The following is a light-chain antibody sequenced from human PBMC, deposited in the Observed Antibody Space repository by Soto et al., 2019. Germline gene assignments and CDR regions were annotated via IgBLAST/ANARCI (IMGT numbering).Light chain of an antibody. V-gene: IGKV4-1*01. CDR1: QSVLYSSNNKNY. CDR3: QQYYTTLLT. Sequence: DIVMTQSPDSLAVSLGERATINCKSSQSVLYSSNNKNYLAWYKQKPGQPPKLFISWASTRESGVPDRFSGSGSGTNFTLTISSLQAEDVAVYYCQQYYTTLLTFGQGTLMEIK. J-gene: IGKJ5*01. CDR2: WAS.